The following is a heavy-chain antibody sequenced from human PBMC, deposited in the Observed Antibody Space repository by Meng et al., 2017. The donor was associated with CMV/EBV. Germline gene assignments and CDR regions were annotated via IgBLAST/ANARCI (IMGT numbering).Heavy chain of an antibody. V-gene: IGHV1-69*10. CDR1: EGTFSSYA. CDR3: ARENGVAGVEHFDY. D-gene: IGHD3-3*01. Sequence: SAKVSCKASEGTFSSYAISWVRQAPGQGLEWMGGIIPILGIANYAQKFQGRVTITADKSTSTAYMELSSLRSEDTAVYYCARENGVAGVEHFDYWGQGTLVTVSS. J-gene: IGHJ4*02. CDR2: IIPILGIA.